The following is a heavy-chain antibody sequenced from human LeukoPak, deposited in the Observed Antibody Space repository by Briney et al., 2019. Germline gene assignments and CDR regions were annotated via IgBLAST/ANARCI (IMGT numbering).Heavy chain of an antibody. V-gene: IGHV3-21*01. D-gene: IGHD2-15*01. CDR3: ARDNEDERGYCSSGSCPYYYGMDV. Sequence: PGGSLRLSCAASGFTFSSYSMNWVRQAPGKGLEWVSSISSSSSYIYYADSVKGRFTISRDNAKNSLYLQMNSLRAEDTAVYYCARDNEDERGYCSSGSCPYYYGMDVWGQGTTVTVSS. CDR2: ISSSSSYI. J-gene: IGHJ6*02. CDR1: GFTFSSYS.